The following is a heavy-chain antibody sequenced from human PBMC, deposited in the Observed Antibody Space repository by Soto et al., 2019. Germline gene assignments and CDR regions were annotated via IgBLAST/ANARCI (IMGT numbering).Heavy chain of an antibody. V-gene: IGHV1-69*12. CDR1: GGTFSSYA. CDR3: SREIAVAGTMFDY. J-gene: IGHJ4*02. D-gene: IGHD6-19*01. Sequence: QVQLVQSGAEVKKPGSSVKVSCKASGGTFSSYAISWVRQAPGQGLEWMGGIIPIFGTANYAQKFQGRVTNTADESTSTAYMEVSSLRTEDTAVYYCSREIAVAGTMFDYWGQGTLVTVPS. CDR2: IIPIFGTA.